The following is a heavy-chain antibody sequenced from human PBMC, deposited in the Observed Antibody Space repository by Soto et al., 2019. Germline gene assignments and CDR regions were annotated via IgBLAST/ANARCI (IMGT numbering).Heavy chain of an antibody. D-gene: IGHD6-6*01. Sequence: ASVQVSCKASGYTFTGYYMHWVRQAPGQGLEWMGWINPNSGGTNYSQKFQGRVTMTRDTSISTAYMELSRLRSDDTAVYFCAREESIPVVDYWGQGTLVTVSS. CDR3: AREESIPVVDY. J-gene: IGHJ4*02. CDR1: GYTFTGYY. V-gene: IGHV1-2*02. CDR2: INPNSGGT.